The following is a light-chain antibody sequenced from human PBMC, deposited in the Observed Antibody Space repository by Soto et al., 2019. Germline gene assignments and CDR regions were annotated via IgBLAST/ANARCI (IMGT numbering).Light chain of an antibody. CDR1: SSNIGSNT. Sequence: QLVLTQPPSASGTPGQRVTISCSGSSSNIGSNTVNWYQQLPGTAPKLLIYSNNQRPSGVPDRFSGSKSGTSASLAISGLQSEDEADYYCAAWDDSLLNVFGTGTKVTVL. CDR3: AAWDDSLLNV. CDR2: SNN. V-gene: IGLV1-44*01. J-gene: IGLJ1*01.